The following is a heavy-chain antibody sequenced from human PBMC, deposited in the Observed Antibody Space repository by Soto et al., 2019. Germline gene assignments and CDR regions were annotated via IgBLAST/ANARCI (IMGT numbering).Heavy chain of an antibody. CDR3: AGLSGSSSFYAMDV. CDR2: IYTSGST. Sequence: LSLTCTVSRGSIRSFYWSWIRQPAGKGLEWLGHIYTSGSTTYSPYLKSRVTMSRDTSKNQLSLRLRSVTAADTAVYYCAGLSGSSSFYAMDVWGQGTTVTVSS. CDR1: RGSIRSFY. V-gene: IGHV4-4*07. D-gene: IGHD6-19*01. J-gene: IGHJ6*02.